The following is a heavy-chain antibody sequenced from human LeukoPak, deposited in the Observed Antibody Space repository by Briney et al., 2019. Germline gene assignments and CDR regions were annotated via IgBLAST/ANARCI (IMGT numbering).Heavy chain of an antibody. CDR1: GGSFSGYY. J-gene: IGHJ5*02. V-gene: IGHV4-34*01. CDR2: INHSGST. D-gene: IGHD2-15*01. CDR3: VTATIQEGGALYNWFDP. Sequence: SETLSLTCAVYGGSFSGYYWSWIRQPPGKGLEWIGEINHSGSTNYNPSLKSRVTISVDTSKNQFSLKLSSVTAADTAVYYCVTATIQEGGALYNWFDPWGQGTLVTVSS.